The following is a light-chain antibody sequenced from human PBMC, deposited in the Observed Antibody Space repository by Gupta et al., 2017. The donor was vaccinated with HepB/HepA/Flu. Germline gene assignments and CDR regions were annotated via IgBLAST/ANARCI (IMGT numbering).Light chain of an antibody. Sequence: QSVLTQPPSASGTPGQRVASSCSGSSSTIGSNTVNWYQHLPGSAPKLLIYSNNQRPSGVPDRFSGSKSGTSASLAISGLQSEDEADYYCAAWDDSLNGRVFGGGTKLTVL. CDR3: AAWDDSLNGRV. V-gene: IGLV1-44*01. CDR1: SSTIGSNT. J-gene: IGLJ3*02. CDR2: SNN.